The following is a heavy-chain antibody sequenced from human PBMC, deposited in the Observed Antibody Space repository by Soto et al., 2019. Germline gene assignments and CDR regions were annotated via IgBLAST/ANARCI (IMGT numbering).Heavy chain of an antibody. J-gene: IGHJ6*02. CDR3: AASRGFYEAMDA. D-gene: IGHD3-22*01. Sequence: QVQLVQSGAEVKKPGSSVKVSCTASGGAFRNYAVSWVRQAPGQGLEWMGAVMPTFGAGDYAQKFQGRLTIFADESTNTAYLNVSSLTFEDAAIFYCAASRGFYEAMDAWGQGTTLPVSS. CDR1: GGAFRNYA. CDR2: VMPTFGAG. V-gene: IGHV1-69*01.